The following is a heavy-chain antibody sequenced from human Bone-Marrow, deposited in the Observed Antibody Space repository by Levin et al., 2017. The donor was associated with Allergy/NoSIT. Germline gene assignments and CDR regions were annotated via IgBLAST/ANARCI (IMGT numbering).Heavy chain of an antibody. CDR2: IRSSGTYT. CDR1: GFAFSTFS. Sequence: MTGGSLRLSCAASGFAFSTFSMNWVRQAPGKGLEWVSCIRSSGTYTYYIDSVKGRFTISRDNANNLLYLQMNSLRADDTAIYYCVREAYGDYYFDHWGQGSLVTVSS. V-gene: IGHV3-21*01. CDR3: VREAYGDYYFDH. D-gene: IGHD4-17*01. J-gene: IGHJ4*02.